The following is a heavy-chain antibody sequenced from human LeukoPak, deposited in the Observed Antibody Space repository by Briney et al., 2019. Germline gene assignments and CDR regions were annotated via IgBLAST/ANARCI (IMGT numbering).Heavy chain of an antibody. D-gene: IGHD3-9*01. CDR2: INGDGRNI. J-gene: IGHJ6*02. V-gene: IGHV3-74*01. CDR3: TRDLMDYDVSTGLHHYYMDV. CDR1: GFTFSSYW. Sequence: GGSLRLSCVASGFTFSSYWMHWVRQDPRKGLVWVSRINGDGRNINYADSVRGRFTIPRDNAKNTLYLQMNTLRVEDTAVYYCTRDLMDYDVSTGLHHYYMDVWGQGTTVTVSS.